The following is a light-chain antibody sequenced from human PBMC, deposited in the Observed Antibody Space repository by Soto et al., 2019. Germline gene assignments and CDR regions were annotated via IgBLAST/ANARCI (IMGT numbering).Light chain of an antibody. V-gene: IGLV2-14*01. J-gene: IGLJ3*02. Sequence: QSALTQPASVSGSPGQSLTISCTGTSSDVGAYNYVSWYQQHPGKAPKLMNYEVSNRPSGVSNRFSGSKSGNTASLTISGLQAEDEADYYCSSYTTSSTLVFGGGTKVTVL. CDR2: EVS. CDR3: SSYTTSSTLV. CDR1: SSDVGAYNY.